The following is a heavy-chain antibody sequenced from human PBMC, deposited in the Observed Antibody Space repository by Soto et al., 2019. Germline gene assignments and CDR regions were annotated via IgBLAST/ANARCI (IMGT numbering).Heavy chain of an antibody. CDR1: GYTFTNHP. CDR3: VRGYTNAWAP. D-gene: IGHD5-12*01. V-gene: IGHV1-3*01. Sequence: ASVKVSCKASGYTFTNHPMHWVRQAPGQRLEWMGWIIADNGNTKYSQKFQGRLTITRDTSANTAYMELSSLRSEDTAIYYCVRGYTNAWAPWGQGTLVTVSS. CDR2: IIADNGNT. J-gene: IGHJ5*02.